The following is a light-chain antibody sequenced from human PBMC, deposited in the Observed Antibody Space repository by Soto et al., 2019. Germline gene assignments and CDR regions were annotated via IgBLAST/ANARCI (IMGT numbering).Light chain of an antibody. V-gene: IGLV2-14*01. Sequence: QSALTQPASVSGSLGQSITISCTGSSRDVGDYKYVSWYQHHPGKAPKLMIYEVSNRPSGVPNRFSGSKSDNTASLTISGLQAEDEADYYCSSYTDGSSLMVFGGGTKLTVL. CDR2: EVS. J-gene: IGLJ2*01. CDR3: SSYTDGSSLMV. CDR1: SRDVGDYKY.